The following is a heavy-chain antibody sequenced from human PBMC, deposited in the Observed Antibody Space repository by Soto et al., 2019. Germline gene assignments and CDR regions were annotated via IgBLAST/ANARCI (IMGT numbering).Heavy chain of an antibody. D-gene: IGHD4-17*01. Sequence: SETLSLTCTVSGGSISSYYWSWIRQPPGKGLEWIGYIYYSGSTNYNPSLKSRVTISVDTSKNQFSLKLSSVTAADTAVYYCARDALYGDSYYYYYMDVWGKGTTVTVSS. CDR2: IYYSGST. CDR1: GGSISSYY. V-gene: IGHV4-59*01. J-gene: IGHJ6*03. CDR3: ARDALYGDSYYYYYMDV.